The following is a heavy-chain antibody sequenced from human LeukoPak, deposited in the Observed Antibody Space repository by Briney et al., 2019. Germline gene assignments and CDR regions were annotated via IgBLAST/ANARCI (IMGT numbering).Heavy chain of an antibody. V-gene: IGHV3-7*01. Sequence: GGSLRLSCAASGFPFSIYWMTCVRQAPGKGREWVANIKQDGGEKYYVDSVKGRFTISRDNAKNSLYLQMNSLRAEDTAVYYCARDPEYDFDYWGQGTRVTVSS. CDR2: IKQDGGEK. D-gene: IGHD2/OR15-2a*01. CDR1: GFPFSIYW. CDR3: ARDPEYDFDY. J-gene: IGHJ4*02.